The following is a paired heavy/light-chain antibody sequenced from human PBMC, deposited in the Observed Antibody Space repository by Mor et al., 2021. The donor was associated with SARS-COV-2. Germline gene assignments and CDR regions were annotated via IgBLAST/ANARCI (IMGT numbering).Heavy chain of an antibody. CDR1: GYTFTAYY. V-gene: IGHV1-2*02. CDR3: ARDYYYDTAGYSSQGGGVDS. CDR2: IHPNSGAT. D-gene: IGHD3-22*01. Sequence: QVQLVQSGAEVKKPGASVKVSCKASGYTFTAYYIHWVRQAPGQGLEWMGWIHPNSGATNSAQKFQGRVTMTRDTSISTAYMELSSLRSDDTAVYFCARDYYYDTAGYSSQGGGVDSWGQGTLVTVSS. J-gene: IGHJ4*02.
Light chain of an antibody. CDR3: QQYNNWPPWT. J-gene: IGKJ1*01. CDR1: QSVRSS. V-gene: IGKV3-15*01. Sequence: EIVMTQSPATLSVSPGERATLSCRASQSVRSSLAWYQQKPGQAPRLLIYDASTRATGIPARFSGSGSGTDFTLTISSLQSEDFAVYYCQQYNNWPPWTFGQGTKVEIK. CDR2: DAS.